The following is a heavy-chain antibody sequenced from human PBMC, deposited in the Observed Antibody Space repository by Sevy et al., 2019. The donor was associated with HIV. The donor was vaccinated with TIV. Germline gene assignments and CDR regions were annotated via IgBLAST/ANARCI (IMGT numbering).Heavy chain of an antibody. CDR2: IRAENSGT. CDR1: GFDFRTYP. D-gene: IGHD4-17*01. V-gene: IGHV3-48*04. J-gene: IGHJ4*01. CDR3: VRDYAVAFDH. Sequence: WGSLRLSCVASGFDFRTYPMNWVRQAPGKGLEWISNIRAENSGTNYADSVKGRFTVSRDNAQNSLYLQMNSLRVEDSALYYCVRDYAVAFDHWGHGVLVFVSS.